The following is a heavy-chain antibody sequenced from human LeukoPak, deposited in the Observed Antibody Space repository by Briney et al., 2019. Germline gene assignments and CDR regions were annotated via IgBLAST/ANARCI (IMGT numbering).Heavy chain of an antibody. J-gene: IGHJ4*02. CDR3: VTRTGTFYYFDY. V-gene: IGHV3-21*01. CDR2: ISSSSSFI. Sequence: KAGGSLRPSCAASGFTFSSYNMNWVRQAPGKGLEWVSSISSSSSFIYYADSMKGRFTISRDNAKNSLYLQMNSLRAEDTAVYYCVTRTGTFYYFDYWGQGTLVTVSS. D-gene: IGHD1-1*01. CDR1: GFTFSSYN.